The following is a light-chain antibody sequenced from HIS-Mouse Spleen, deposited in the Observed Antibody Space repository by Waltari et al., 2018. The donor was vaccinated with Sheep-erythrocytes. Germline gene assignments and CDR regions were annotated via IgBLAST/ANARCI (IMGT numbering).Light chain of an antibody. V-gene: IGLV2-11*01. CDR1: SRDVGCYNY. Sequence: QSALTQPRSVSGSPGQSVTISCTGTSRDVGCYNYVPWYQQHPGKAPKLMIYDVSKQPSGVPDRFSGSKSGNTASLTISGLQAEDEADYYCCSYAGSYNHVFATGTKVTVL. CDR2: DVS. CDR3: CSYAGSYNHV. J-gene: IGLJ1*01.